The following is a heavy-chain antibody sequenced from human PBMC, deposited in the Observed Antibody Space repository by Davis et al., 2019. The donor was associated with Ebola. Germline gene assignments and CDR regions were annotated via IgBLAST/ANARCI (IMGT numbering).Heavy chain of an antibody. CDR1: GYTFTAYY. D-gene: IGHD3-16*02. Sequence: AASVKVSCKASGYTFTAYYMHWVRQAPGQGLEWMGRINPNSGGTNYAQKFQGRVTMTRDTSISTAYMELSRLRSDDTAVYYCARDDYVWGSYRYGYWGQGTLVTVSS. J-gene: IGHJ4*02. V-gene: IGHV1-2*06. CDR2: INPNSGGT. CDR3: ARDDYVWGSYRYGY.